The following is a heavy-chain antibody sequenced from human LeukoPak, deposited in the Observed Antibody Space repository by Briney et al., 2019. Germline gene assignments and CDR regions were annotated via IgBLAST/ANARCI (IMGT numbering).Heavy chain of an antibody. CDR3: GGDRSSVVAGIGY. CDR1: GFTFSTYS. Sequence: GGSLRLSCAASGFTFSTYSMNWVRQAPGKGLEWVSYISSSSSYIYYADSVKGRFTISRDNAKNSLYLQMNSLRAEDTAVYYCGGDRSSVVAGIGYWGQGTLATVSS. J-gene: IGHJ4*02. CDR2: ISSSSSYI. V-gene: IGHV3-21*01. D-gene: IGHD6-19*01.